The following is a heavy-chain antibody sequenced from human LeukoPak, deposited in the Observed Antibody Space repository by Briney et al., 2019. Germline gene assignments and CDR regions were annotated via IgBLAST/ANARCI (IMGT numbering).Heavy chain of an antibody. CDR2: VYTSGST. CDR1: GGSISGYY. V-gene: IGHV4-4*07. J-gene: IGHJ1*01. CDR3: AVSDNYYDSSGYLNELFQH. Sequence: SETLSLTCTVSGGSISGYYWSWIRQPAGKGLEWVGRVYTSGSTNYNPSLKSRVTISVDTSKNQFSLKLSSVTAADTAVYYCAVSDNYYDSSGYLNELFQHWGQGTLVTVSS. D-gene: IGHD3-22*01.